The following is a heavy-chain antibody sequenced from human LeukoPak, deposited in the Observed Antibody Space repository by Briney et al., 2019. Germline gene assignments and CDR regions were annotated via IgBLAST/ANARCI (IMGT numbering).Heavy chain of an antibody. CDR1: GGTFSSYA. J-gene: IGHJ4*02. CDR2: IIPILGIA. V-gene: IGHV1-69*04. D-gene: IGHD1-26*01. CDR3: ARALGIVGALPDY. Sequence: GASVKVSCKASGGTFSSYAISWVRQAPGQGLEWMGRIIPILGIANYAQKFQGRVTITADKSTSTAYMELSSLRSEDTAVYYCARALGIVGALPDYWGQGTLVTVSS.